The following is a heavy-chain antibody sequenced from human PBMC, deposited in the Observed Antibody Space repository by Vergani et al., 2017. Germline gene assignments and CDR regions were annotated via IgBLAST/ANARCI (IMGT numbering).Heavy chain of an antibody. J-gene: IGHJ4*02. D-gene: IGHD2-21*01. CDR3: ATSDAEILAN. CDR2: IKQDGSEK. Sequence: EVHLVESGGGLVQPGGSLRLSCAASGFTFSSYWMTWVRQAPGKGLEWVANIKQDGSEKSYVDSVKGRFTISRDNAKNSLYLQMNSLRAEDTAAYYCATSDAEILANWGQGTLVTVSS. CDR1: GFTFSSYW. V-gene: IGHV3-7*01.